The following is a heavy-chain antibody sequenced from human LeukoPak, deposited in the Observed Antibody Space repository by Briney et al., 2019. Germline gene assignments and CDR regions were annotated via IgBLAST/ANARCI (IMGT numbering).Heavy chain of an antibody. V-gene: IGHV3-23*01. CDR2: VSGSGDNT. J-gene: IGHJ3*02. D-gene: IGHD2-21*02. CDR1: GFTFNNYA. CDR3: ARELVVVTPTSSAFDI. Sequence: GGSLRLSCAASGFTFNNYAMTWVRQAPGKGLEWVSVVSGSGDNTNYADSVKGRFTISRDNSKNTLYLQMNSLRAEDTAVYYCARELVVVTPTSSAFDIWGQGTMVTVSS.